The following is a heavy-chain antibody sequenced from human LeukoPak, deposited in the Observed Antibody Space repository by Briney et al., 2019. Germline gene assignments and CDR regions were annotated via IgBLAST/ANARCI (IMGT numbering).Heavy chain of an antibody. J-gene: IGHJ3*02. D-gene: IGHD3-22*01. CDR2: INPSGGST. CDR3: ASTLAYYYDSSPPGAFDI. V-gene: IGHV1-46*01. CDR1: GYTFTSYG. Sequence: ASVKVSCKASGYTFTSYGISWVRQAPGQGLEWMGIINPSGGSTSYAQKFQGRVTMTRDTSTSTVYMELSSLRSEDTAVYYCASTLAYYYDSSPPGAFDIWGQGTMVTVSS.